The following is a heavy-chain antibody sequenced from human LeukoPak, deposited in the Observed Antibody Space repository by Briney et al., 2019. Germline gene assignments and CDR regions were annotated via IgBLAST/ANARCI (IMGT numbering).Heavy chain of an antibody. CDR3: ATAPLSRGSFLFDY. D-gene: IGHD2/OR15-2a*01. J-gene: IGHJ4*02. CDR1: GYTLTELS. V-gene: IGHV1-24*01. CDR2: FDPGDGET. Sequence: ASVKVSCKVSGYTLTELSMHWVRQAPGKGLEWMGGFDPGDGETIYAQKFQGRVTMTEDTSTDTAYMELSSLRSEDTAVYYCATAPLSRGSFLFDYWGQGTLVTVSS.